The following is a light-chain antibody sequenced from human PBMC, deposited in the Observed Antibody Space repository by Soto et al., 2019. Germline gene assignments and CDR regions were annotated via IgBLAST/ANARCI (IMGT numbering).Light chain of an antibody. V-gene: IGKV1-27*01. J-gene: IGKJ1*01. Sequence: DIQMTQSPSSLSASVGDRVTITCRASQGISSYLAWYQQKPGKVPKVLIYAASTLHSGVPSRFSGSGSGTEFTLTNSTVKPEDVATYYCQSYYSAPETFGQGTKVEIK. CDR2: AAS. CDR3: QSYYSAPET. CDR1: QGISSY.